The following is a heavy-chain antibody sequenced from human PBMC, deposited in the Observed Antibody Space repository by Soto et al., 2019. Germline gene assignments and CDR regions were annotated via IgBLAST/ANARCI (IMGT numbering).Heavy chain of an antibody. CDR1: GFSLSTTGVG. Sequence: QITLKESGPTLVKPTQTLTLTCTFSGFSLSTTGVGVGWIRQPPGKALEWLASIYWDDDKRYSPSLKSRLTITKDTSKNQVALTMTTMGRVDTGTYYCVRRPPVRALGGWFDPWGQGTLVTVSS. CDR2: IYWDDDK. V-gene: IGHV2-5*02. D-gene: IGHD2-8*01. J-gene: IGHJ5*02. CDR3: VRRPPVRALGGWFDP.